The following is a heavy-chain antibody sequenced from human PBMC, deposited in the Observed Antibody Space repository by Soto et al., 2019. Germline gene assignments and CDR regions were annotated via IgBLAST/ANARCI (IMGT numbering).Heavy chain of an antibody. D-gene: IGHD2-2*01. CDR2: IYYSGST. J-gene: IGHJ6*03. CDR1: GGSISSYY. CDR3: ARLPDYYYYLLAV. Sequence: SETLSLTCTVSGGSISSYYWSWIRQPPGKGLEWIGYIYYSGSTNYNPSLKSRVTISVDTSKNQFSLKLSSVTAADTAVYYCARLPDYYYYLLAVWGKGTTVTVS. V-gene: IGHV4-59*01.